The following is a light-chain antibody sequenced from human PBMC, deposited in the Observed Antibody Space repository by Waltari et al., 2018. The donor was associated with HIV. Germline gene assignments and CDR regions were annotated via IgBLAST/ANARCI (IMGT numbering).Light chain of an antibody. CDR2: DVT. CDR3: SSYTSSSWV. V-gene: IGLV2-14*03. J-gene: IGLJ3*02. Sequence: QSALTQPASVSGSPGQSINTYCTGISSDVDYYNYDCWYQQHPGKAPKLMIYDVTHRPSGVSNRFSGSKSGNTASLTISGLQAEDEADYYCSSYTSSSWVFGGGTKLTVL. CDR1: SSDVDYYNY.